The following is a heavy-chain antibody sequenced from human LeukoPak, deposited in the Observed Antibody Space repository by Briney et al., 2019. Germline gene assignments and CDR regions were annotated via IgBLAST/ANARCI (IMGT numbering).Heavy chain of an antibody. CDR1: GGSFSGYY. Sequence: PSETLSLTCAVYGGSFSGYYWSWIRQPPGKGLEWIGSIYYSGSTYYNPSLKSRVTISVDTSKNQFSLKLSSVTAADTAVYYCARDRRRRSGYSYGYASLSWFDPWGQGTLVTVSS. CDR3: ARDRRRRSGYSYGYASLSWFDP. J-gene: IGHJ5*02. CDR2: IYYSGST. D-gene: IGHD5-18*01. V-gene: IGHV4-34*01.